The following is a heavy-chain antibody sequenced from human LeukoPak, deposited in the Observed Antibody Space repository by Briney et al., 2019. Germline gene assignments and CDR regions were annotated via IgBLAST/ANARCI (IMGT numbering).Heavy chain of an antibody. V-gene: IGHV1-69*13. CDR1: GGTFSSYA. D-gene: IGHD3-10*01. Sequence: SVKVSCKASGGTFSSYAISWVRPAPGQGLEWMGGIIPIFGTANYAQKFQGRVTITADESTSTAYMELSSLRSEDTAVYYCARAIVTMVRGVIRVGWFDPWGQGTLVTVSS. CDR2: IIPIFGTA. CDR3: ARAIVTMVRGVIRVGWFDP. J-gene: IGHJ5*02.